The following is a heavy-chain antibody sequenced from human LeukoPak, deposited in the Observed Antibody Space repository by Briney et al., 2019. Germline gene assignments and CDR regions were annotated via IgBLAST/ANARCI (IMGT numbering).Heavy chain of an antibody. CDR3: ASHTTVTMEYNWFDP. V-gene: IGHV1-69*13. D-gene: IGHD4-17*01. CDR2: IIPIFGTA. J-gene: IGHJ5*02. Sequence: SVKVSCKASGYTFTSYYMYWVRQAPGQGLEWMGGIIPIFGTANYAQKFQGRVTITADESTSTAYMELSSLRSEDTAVYYCASHTTVTMEYNWFDPWGQGTLVTVSS. CDR1: GYTFTSYY.